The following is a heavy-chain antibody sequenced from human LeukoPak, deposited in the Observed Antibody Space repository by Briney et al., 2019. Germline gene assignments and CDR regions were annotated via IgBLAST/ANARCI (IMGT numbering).Heavy chain of an antibody. CDR3: ARVSDSGSYSSYYFDY. Sequence: GGSLRLSCAASGFTFSTYWMHWVRHAPRKGLVWVSRINSDGSITSYADSVKGRFTISRDNAKNTLYVQMNSLRAEDTAVYYCARVSDSGSYSSYYFDYWGQGTLVTVSS. CDR1: GFTFSTYW. D-gene: IGHD1-26*01. J-gene: IGHJ4*02. V-gene: IGHV3-74*01. CDR2: INSDGSIT.